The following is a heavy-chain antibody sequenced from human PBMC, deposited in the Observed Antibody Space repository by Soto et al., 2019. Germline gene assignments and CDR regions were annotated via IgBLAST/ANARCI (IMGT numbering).Heavy chain of an antibody. J-gene: IGHJ4*02. CDR3: AQDLHYDSFGVYY. D-gene: IGHD3-22*01. CDR1: GFTFSSYA. Sequence: EVQLLESGGGLVQPGGSLRLSCAASGFTFSSYAMSWVRQAPGKGLEWVSAISGSGGSTYYADSVKGRFTISRDNSKNTLSLPMNSLRAADTAVYYCAQDLHYDSFGVYYWGQGPLVTVSS. CDR2: ISGSGGST. V-gene: IGHV3-23*01.